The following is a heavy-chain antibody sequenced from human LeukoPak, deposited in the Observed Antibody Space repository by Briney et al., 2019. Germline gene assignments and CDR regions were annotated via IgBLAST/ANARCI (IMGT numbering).Heavy chain of an antibody. Sequence: GASVKVSCKTSGYTFIDCFIHWVRQAPGQGLEWMGLINPNSGGTEYEQKFQGRVTMTRDTSISTAYMELIRLISDDTAGYYCARDLSSTPNWEFDYWGQGTLVTVSS. J-gene: IGHJ4*02. CDR3: ARDLSSTPNWEFDY. CDR1: GYTFIDCF. V-gene: IGHV1-2*06. CDR2: INPNSGGT. D-gene: IGHD7-27*01.